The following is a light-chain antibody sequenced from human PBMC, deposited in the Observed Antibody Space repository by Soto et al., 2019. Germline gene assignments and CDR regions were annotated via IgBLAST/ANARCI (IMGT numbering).Light chain of an antibody. CDR2: DAS. Sequence: EILLTQSPTTLSLSPGERATLSCRASQRVTSYLAWYQQRPGQAPRLLIYDASRRATGIPARFSGSGSGADFTLTISTLEPEDFAVYYCQQRSSWPITFGQGTRLDIK. V-gene: IGKV3-11*01. J-gene: IGKJ5*01. CDR1: QRVTSY. CDR3: QQRSSWPIT.